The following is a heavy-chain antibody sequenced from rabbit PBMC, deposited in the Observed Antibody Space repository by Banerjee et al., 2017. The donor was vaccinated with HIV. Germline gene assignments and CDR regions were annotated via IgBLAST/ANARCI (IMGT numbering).Heavy chain of an antibody. V-gene: IGHV1S40*01. Sequence: QSLEESGGDLVKPGASLTLTCTASGFSFSSSYWICWVRQAPGKGLEWIGSIYGDKGRPDYASWGSGRFTISSDNAQNTVDLQMNSLTAVDRATYFCARGLAGYPSLDLWGPGTLVTVS. CDR1: GFSFSSSYW. D-gene: IGHD7-1*01. CDR2: IYGDKGRP. J-gene: IGHJ4*01. CDR3: ARGLAGYPSLDL.